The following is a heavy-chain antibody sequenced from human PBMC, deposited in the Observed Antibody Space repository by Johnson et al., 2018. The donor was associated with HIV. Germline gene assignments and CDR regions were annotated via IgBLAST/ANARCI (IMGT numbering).Heavy chain of an antibody. J-gene: IGHJ3*02. Sequence: QVQVLESGGGVVQPGRSLRLSCAASGFTFSSYPMHWVRQAPGKGLEWVALVSYDGTNKYHADSVKGRFPFSRDNSKSNVYLQMKSLRAEDTAVYYCANVYYDILTGYYYDAFDIWGQGTMVTVSS. CDR3: ANVYYDILTGYYYDAFDI. D-gene: IGHD3-9*01. CDR1: GFTFSSYP. CDR2: VSYDGTNK. V-gene: IGHV3-30-3*01.